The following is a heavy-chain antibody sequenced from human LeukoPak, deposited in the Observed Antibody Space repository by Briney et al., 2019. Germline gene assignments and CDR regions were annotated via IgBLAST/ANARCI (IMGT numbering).Heavy chain of an antibody. J-gene: IGHJ4*02. CDR3: ARFFHAGTTGNVGFDY. V-gene: IGHV1-2*02. Sequence: ASVKVSCKASGYIFSDYYMHWVRQAPGQGLEWMGWIKPDSGGTNYEQKFQGRVIMTLDTSISTAYMELTRLTSDDTAVYYCARFFHAGTTGNVGFDYWGQGTLVTVSS. CDR1: GYIFSDYY. D-gene: IGHD1-1*01. CDR2: IKPDSGGT.